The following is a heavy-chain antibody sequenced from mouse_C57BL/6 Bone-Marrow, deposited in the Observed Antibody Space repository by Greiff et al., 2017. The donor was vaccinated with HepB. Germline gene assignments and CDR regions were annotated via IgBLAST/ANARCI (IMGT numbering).Heavy chain of an antibody. CDR1: GFTFSDYY. Sequence: EVQVVESEGGLVQPGSSMKLSCTASGFTFSDYYMAWVRQVPEKGLEWVANINYDGSSTYYLDSLKSRFIISRDNAKNILYLQMSSLKSEDTATYYCARGYGYYDYWGQGTTLTVSS. CDR2: INYDGSST. CDR3: ARGYGYYDY. J-gene: IGHJ2*01. D-gene: IGHD2-3*01. V-gene: IGHV5-16*01.